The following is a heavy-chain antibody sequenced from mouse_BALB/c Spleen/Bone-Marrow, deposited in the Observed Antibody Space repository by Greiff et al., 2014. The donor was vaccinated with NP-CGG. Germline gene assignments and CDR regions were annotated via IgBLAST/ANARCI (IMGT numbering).Heavy chain of an antibody. CDR1: GYSFTSYW. D-gene: IGHD1-3*01. Sequence: VQLQESGPQLVRPGASVKISCKASGYSFTSYWMHWVKQRPGQGLEWIGMIDPSDSETKLNRKFKDKATLTVDKSSSTAYLQLSSPTSEDSAVYYCARRDNAPFAYWGQGTLVTVSA. V-gene: IGHV1S126*01. CDR2: IDPSDSET. J-gene: IGHJ3*01. CDR3: ARRDNAPFAY.